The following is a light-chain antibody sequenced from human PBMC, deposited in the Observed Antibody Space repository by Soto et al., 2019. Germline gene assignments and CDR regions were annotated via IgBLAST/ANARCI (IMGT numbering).Light chain of an antibody. V-gene: IGLV2-11*01. CDR3: CSYAATYNFWV. J-gene: IGLJ3*02. Sequence: QSALTQPRSVSGSPGQSVTISCTGTNSDIGGYNYVSWYQQHPGKAPKVMIYDVSRRPSGVPDRFSGSKSGNTASLTISGLQAEDEADYYCCSYAATYNFWVFGGGTKLTFL. CDR2: DVS. CDR1: NSDIGGYNY.